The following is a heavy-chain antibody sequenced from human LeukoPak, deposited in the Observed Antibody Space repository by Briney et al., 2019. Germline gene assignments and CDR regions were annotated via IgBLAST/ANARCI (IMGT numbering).Heavy chain of an antibody. CDR3: ARVSQLVRFWFDP. V-gene: IGHV4-38-2*02. Sequence: SETLSLTCTVSGYSISSGYYWGWIRQPPGKGLEWIGSIYHSGSTYYNPSLKSRVTISVDTSKNQFSLKLSSVTAADTAVYYCARVSQLVRFWFDPWGQGTLVTVSS. CDR2: IYHSGST. CDR1: GYSISSGYY. D-gene: IGHD6-13*01. J-gene: IGHJ5*02.